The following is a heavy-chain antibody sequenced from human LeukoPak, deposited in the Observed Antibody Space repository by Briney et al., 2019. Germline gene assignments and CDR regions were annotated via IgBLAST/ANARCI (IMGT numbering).Heavy chain of an antibody. CDR3: TKDPNGDYIGAFDP. CDR1: GFSFNSFA. V-gene: IGHV3-23*01. J-gene: IGHJ5*02. D-gene: IGHD4-17*01. CDR2: ITGGHYAT. Sequence: PGGSLRLSCAASGFSFNSFAMTWVRQAPGKGLEWVSSITGGHYATYNKDSVKGRFIISRDNAKNTLYLQMNSLRADDTAIYYCTKDPNGDYIGAFDPWGQGTLVTVSS.